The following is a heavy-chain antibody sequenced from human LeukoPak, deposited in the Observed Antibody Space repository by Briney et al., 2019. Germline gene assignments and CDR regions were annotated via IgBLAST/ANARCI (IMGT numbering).Heavy chain of an antibody. D-gene: IGHD1-26*01. CDR1: GYTFTGYY. V-gene: IGHV1-2*02. Sequence: ASVKVSCKASGYTFTGYYMHWVRQAPGQGLEWMGWINPNSGGTNYAQKFKGRVTITRDTSISSAYMELSRLRSDDTAVYYCARVGFSGSYFGYYYYYMDVWGKGDTVTVSS. CDR2: INPNSGGT. CDR3: ARVGFSGSYFGYYYYYMDV. J-gene: IGHJ6*03.